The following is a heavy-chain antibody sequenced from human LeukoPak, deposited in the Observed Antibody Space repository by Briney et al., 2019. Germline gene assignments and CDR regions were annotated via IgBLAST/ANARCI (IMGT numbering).Heavy chain of an antibody. J-gene: IGHJ4*02. Sequence: GESLKISCKGSGYGGFPSYWIAWVRQMPEKGLEWMGIIYPGNSDTRYSPSFQGQVTISADKSISTAYLQWSSLKASDTAIYYCARQDGSGIYYFDYWGQGTLVTVSS. D-gene: IGHD3-10*01. CDR3: ARQDGSGIYYFDY. CDR1: GYGGFPSYW. V-gene: IGHV5-51*01. CDR2: IYPGNSDT.